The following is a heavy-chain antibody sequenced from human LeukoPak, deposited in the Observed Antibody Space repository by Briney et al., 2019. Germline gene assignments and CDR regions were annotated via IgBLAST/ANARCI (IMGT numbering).Heavy chain of an antibody. V-gene: IGHV1-69*13. CDR2: IIPIFGTA. J-gene: IGHJ5*02. CDR1: GGTFSSYA. CDR3: AREGQQQLVIMDWFDP. D-gene: IGHD6-13*01. Sequence: ASVKVSCKASGGTFSSYAISWVRQAPGQGLDWMGGIIPIFGTANYAQKFQGRVTITANESTSTAYMELSSLRSEDTAMYYCAREGQQQLVIMDWFDPWGQGTLVTVSS.